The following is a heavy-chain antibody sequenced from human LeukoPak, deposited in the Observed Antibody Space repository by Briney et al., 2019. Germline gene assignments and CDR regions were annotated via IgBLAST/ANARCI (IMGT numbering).Heavy chain of an antibody. CDR3: AKEPPDDFWSGPNWFDP. V-gene: IGHV3-21*04. CDR1: GFTFSSYS. J-gene: IGHJ5*02. Sequence: PGGSLRLSCAASGFTFSSYSMNWVRQAPGKGLEWVSSISSSSSYIYYADSVKGRFTISRDNAKNSLYLQMNSLRAEDTAVYYCAKEPPDDFWSGPNWFDPWGQGTLVTVSS. D-gene: IGHD3-3*01. CDR2: ISSSSSYI.